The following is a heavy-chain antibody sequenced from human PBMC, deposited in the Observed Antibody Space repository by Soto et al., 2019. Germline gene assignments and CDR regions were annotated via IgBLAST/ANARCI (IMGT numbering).Heavy chain of an antibody. D-gene: IGHD6-13*01. CDR1: GFTFSSYA. CDR2: ISYDGSNK. Sequence: PGGSLRLSCAASGFTFSSYAMDWVRQAPGKGLEWVAIISYDGSNKYYADSVKGRFTISRDNSKNTVYLQMNSLRAEDTAVYYCTRGRSSWYGLFDYWGQGTLVTVSS. J-gene: IGHJ4*02. V-gene: IGHV3-30-3*01. CDR3: TRGRSSWYGLFDY.